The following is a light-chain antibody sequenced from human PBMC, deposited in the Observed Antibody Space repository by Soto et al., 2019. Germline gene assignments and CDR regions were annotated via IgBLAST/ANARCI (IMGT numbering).Light chain of an antibody. Sequence: ALTQPPSASGSPGQSVTISCTGTSSDVGGYNYVSWYQHHPGKAPKLIIYEVYKRPSGVPDRFSGSKSGNTAALTVSGLQAEDEADYYCSSYVGTNSYVFGTGTKLTVL. CDR2: EVY. V-gene: IGLV2-8*01. CDR3: SSYVGTNSYV. J-gene: IGLJ1*01. CDR1: SSDVGGYNY.